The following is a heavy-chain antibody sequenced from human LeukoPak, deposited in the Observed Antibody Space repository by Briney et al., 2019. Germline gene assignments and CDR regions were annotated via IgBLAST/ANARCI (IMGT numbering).Heavy chain of an antibody. CDR2: IYHSGST. CDR1: GGSISSSNYY. J-gene: IGHJ4*02. D-gene: IGHD1-26*01. CDR3: ARAWELMGATPNFDY. V-gene: IGHV4-39*07. Sequence: PSETLSLTCTVSGGSISSSNYYWGWIRQPPGKGLEWIGSIYHSGSTYYNPSLKSRVTISVDTSKNQFSLKLSSVTAADTAVYYCARAWELMGATPNFDYWGQGTLVTVSS.